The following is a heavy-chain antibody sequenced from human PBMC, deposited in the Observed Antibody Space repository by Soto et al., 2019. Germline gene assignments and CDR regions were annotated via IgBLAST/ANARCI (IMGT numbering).Heavy chain of an antibody. CDR2: IYWDDDK. D-gene: IGHD6-6*01. CDR3: AHGHSFEYSSSYLY. Sequence: SGPTLVNPTQTLTLTCTFSGFSLSTSGMGVGWIRQPPGKALEWLALIYWDDDKRYSPSLKSRLTITKDTSKNQVVLTMTNMDPVDTATYYCAHGHSFEYSSSYLYWGQGTLVTVSS. V-gene: IGHV2-5*02. J-gene: IGHJ4*02. CDR1: GFSLSTSGMG.